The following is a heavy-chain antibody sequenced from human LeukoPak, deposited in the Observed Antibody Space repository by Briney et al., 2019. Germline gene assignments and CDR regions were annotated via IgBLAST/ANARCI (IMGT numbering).Heavy chain of an antibody. D-gene: IGHD5-18*01. CDR2: INHSGST. V-gene: IGHV4-34*01. Sequence: SETLSLTCAVYGESFSGYYWSWIRQPPGKGLEWIGEINHSGSTNYNPSLKSRVTISVDTSKNQFSLKLSSVTAADTAVYYCARARYTAMLRLFDYWGQGTLVTVSS. CDR3: ARARYTAMLRLFDY. CDR1: GESFSGYY. J-gene: IGHJ4*02.